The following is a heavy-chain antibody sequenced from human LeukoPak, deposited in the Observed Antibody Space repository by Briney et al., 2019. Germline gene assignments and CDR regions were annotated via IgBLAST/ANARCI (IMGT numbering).Heavy chain of an antibody. CDR1: GYTFTSYG. D-gene: IGHD2-2*03. Sequence: GASVKVSCKASGYTFTSYGISWVRQAPGQGLEWMGWISAYNGNTNYAQKLQGRVTMTTDTSTSTAYMELRSLRSDDTAVYYCARDSVDIVVVPAAMGALRYYYYGMDVWGQGTTVTVSS. J-gene: IGHJ6*02. CDR2: ISAYNGNT. V-gene: IGHV1-18*01. CDR3: ARDSVDIVVVPAAMGALRYYYYGMDV.